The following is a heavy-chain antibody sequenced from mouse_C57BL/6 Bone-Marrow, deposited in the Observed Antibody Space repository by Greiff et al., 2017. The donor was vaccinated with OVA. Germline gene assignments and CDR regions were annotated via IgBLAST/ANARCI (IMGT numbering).Heavy chain of an antibody. Sequence: VQLQQSGAELARPGASVKMSCKASGYTFTSYTMHWVKQRPGQGLEWIGYIDPSSDYTKYNQKFKDTATLTADKSSSTAYMQLSSLTSEDSAVYYCARGYYFDYWGQGTTLTVSS. CDR1: GYTFTSYT. CDR3: ARGYYFDY. J-gene: IGHJ2*01. V-gene: IGHV1-4*01. CDR2: IDPSSDYT.